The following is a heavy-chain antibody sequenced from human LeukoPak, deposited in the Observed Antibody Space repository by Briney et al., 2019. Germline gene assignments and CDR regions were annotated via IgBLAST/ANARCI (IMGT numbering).Heavy chain of an antibody. Sequence: SETLSLTCTVSGGSISSGDYYWSWIRQPPGKGLEWIGYIYYSGSTYYNPSLKSRVTISVDMSKNQFSLKLSSVTAADTAVYYCYIAGDAFDIWGQGTMVTVSS. CDR3: YIAGDAFDI. CDR1: GGSISSGDYY. V-gene: IGHV4-30-4*08. CDR2: IYYSGST. D-gene: IGHD6-13*01. J-gene: IGHJ3*02.